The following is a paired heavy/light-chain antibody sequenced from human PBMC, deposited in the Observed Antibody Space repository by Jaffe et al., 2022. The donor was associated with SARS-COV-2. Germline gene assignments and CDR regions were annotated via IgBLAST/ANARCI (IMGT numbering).Heavy chain of an antibody. D-gene: IGHD3-10*01. V-gene: IGHV3-48*02. CDR3: ARARGVINYYYYGMDV. J-gene: IGHJ6*02. Sequence: EVQLVESGGGLVQPGGSLRLSCVASGFTFSSYGMNWVRQAPGKGLEWVSYISDGGGTIYYADSVKGRFTISRDNAKNSLFLQMNSLRDEDTAVYYCARARGVINYYYYGMDVWGQGTTVTVSS. CDR1: GFTFSSYG. CDR2: ISDGGGTI.
Light chain of an antibody. Sequence: EIVLTQSPATLSLSPGERATLSCRASQSVSSYLAWYQQKPGQAPRLLIYDASNRATGIPARFSGSGSGTDFTLTISSLEPEDFALYYCQQRSSWPITFGQGTRLEIK. V-gene: IGKV3-11*01. CDR3: QQRSSWPIT. CDR1: QSVSSY. J-gene: IGKJ5*01. CDR2: DAS.